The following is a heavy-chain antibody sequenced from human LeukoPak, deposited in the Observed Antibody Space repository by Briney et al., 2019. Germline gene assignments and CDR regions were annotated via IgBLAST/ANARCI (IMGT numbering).Heavy chain of an antibody. V-gene: IGHV4-34*01. Sequence: SETLSLTCAVYGVSFSGYYWSWIRQPPGKGLEWIGEINHSGSTNYNPSLKSRVTISVDTSKNQFSLKLSSVTAADTAVYYCARGDSPLYGDYNTDFDYWGQGTLVTVSS. D-gene: IGHD4-17*01. CDR3: ARGDSPLYGDYNTDFDY. J-gene: IGHJ4*02. CDR1: GVSFSGYY. CDR2: INHSGST.